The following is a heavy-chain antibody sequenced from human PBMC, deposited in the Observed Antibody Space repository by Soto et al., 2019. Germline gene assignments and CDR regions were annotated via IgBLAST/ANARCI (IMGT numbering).Heavy chain of an antibody. CDR2: IYYTGST. Sequence: SETLSLTCTVSGGSISSGGYYWNWIRQHPVKGLEWIGYIYYTGSTNYNPSLKGRVTMSVDTSRDQVSLRLRPVTRADTAVYYCARDQYDFRSGSYYYAMEVWGQGTKVTSP. V-gene: IGHV4-61*08. J-gene: IGHJ6*02. CDR1: GGSISSGGYY. D-gene: IGHD3-3*01. CDR3: ARDQYDFRSGSYYYAMEV.